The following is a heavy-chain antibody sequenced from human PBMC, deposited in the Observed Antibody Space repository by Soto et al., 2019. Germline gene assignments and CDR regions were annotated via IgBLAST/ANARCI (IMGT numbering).Heavy chain of an antibody. Sequence: EVQLVESGGGLVKPGGSLRLSCAASGFTFSSYTMDWVRQAPGKGLEWVSSISSSSSYIYYTDSVKGRFTISSDNAKTSLYLQMNSLRAEDTAVYYCARDGMVRGLITAAFDIWGQGTMVTVSS. D-gene: IGHD3-10*01. CDR2: ISSSSSYI. CDR3: ARDGMVRGLITAAFDI. CDR1: GFTFSSYT. J-gene: IGHJ3*02. V-gene: IGHV3-21*01.